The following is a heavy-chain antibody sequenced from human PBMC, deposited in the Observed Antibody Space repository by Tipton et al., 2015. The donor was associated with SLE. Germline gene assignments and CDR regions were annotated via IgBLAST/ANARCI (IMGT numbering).Heavy chain of an antibody. Sequence: TLSLTCAVYGESFSGAYYWTWIRQSPGKGLEWIGEIYHSGRTNYNESLKSRLTISLDTSKNQFSLKLTSVTAADTAVYYCASGGNYDSGTYFGGWFDPWGQGTLVTVSS. D-gene: IGHD3-10*01. J-gene: IGHJ5*02. CDR1: GESFSGAYY. CDR3: ASGGNYDSGTYFGGWFDP. CDR2: IYHSGRT. V-gene: IGHV4-34*01.